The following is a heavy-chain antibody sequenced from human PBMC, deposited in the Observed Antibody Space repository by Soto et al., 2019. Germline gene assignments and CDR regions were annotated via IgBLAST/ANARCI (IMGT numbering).Heavy chain of an antibody. V-gene: IGHV1-18*01. CDR1: GYTFTSYG. Sequence: ASVKVSCKASGYTFTSYGISWVRQAPGQGXEWMGWISAYNGNTNYAQKLQGRVTMTTDTSTSTAYMELRSLRSDDTAVYYCARAITIFGVAPTHYYYYGMDVWGQGTTVTVSS. CDR3: ARAITIFGVAPTHYYYYGMDV. D-gene: IGHD3-3*01. J-gene: IGHJ6*02. CDR2: ISAYNGNT.